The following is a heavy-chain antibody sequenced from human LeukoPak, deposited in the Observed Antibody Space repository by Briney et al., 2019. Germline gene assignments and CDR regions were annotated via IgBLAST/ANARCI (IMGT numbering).Heavy chain of an antibody. D-gene: IGHD3-22*01. CDR2: IYNSGST. J-gene: IGHJ4*02. CDR3: ARSYDSSGYYFDY. CDR1: GASITSFY. V-gene: IGHV4-59*01. Sequence: PSETLSLTCTVSGASITSFYWSWIRQPPGKGLEWIGYIYNSGSTNYNPSLKSRVAISVDTSKNQFSLKLSSVTAADTAVYYCARSYDSSGYYFDYWGQGTLVTVSS.